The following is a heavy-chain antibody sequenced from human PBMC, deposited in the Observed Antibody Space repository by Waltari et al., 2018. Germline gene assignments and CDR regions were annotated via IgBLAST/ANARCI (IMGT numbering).Heavy chain of an antibody. V-gene: IGHV3-33*01. D-gene: IGHD3-3*01. CDR2: IWNDGSKK. Sequence: HLVESGGGVVQPGRSLRLSCVASGFSFRDYGIHWVRQAPGKGLEWGAVIWNDGSKKYYTDSVKGRFTVSRDNSKNTVHLHMNSLRTEDTAVYYCAREGSQESVSLDYWGQGTLVTVSS. J-gene: IGHJ4*02. CDR1: GFSFRDYG. CDR3: AREGSQESVSLDY.